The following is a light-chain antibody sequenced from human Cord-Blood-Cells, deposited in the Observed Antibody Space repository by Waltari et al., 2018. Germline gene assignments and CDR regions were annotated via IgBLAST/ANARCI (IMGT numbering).Light chain of an antibody. CDR3: SSYTSSSTWV. V-gene: IGLV2-14*03. CDR2: VVS. J-gene: IGLJ3*02. CDR1: SSDVGGYNY. Sequence: QSALTPPAPVSGSPGQSITIPCTGTSSDVGGYNYVSWYQQHPGKAPNLMIYVVSNRPSGVSNRFSGSKSGNTASLTISGLQAEDEADYYCSSYTSSSTWVFGGGTKLTVL.